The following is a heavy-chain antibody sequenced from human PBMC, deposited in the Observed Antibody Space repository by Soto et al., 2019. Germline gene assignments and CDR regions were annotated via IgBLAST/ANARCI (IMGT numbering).Heavy chain of an antibody. CDR2: INAGNGNT. J-gene: IGHJ4*02. D-gene: IGHD3-10*01. CDR1: GYTFTSYA. V-gene: IGHV1-3*01. Sequence: GASVKVSCKASGYTFTSYAMHWVRQAPGQRLEWMGWINAGNGNTKYSQKFQGRVTITRDTSASTAYMELSSLRSEDTAVYYCAVKPLPRYGSGLYYFDYWGQGTLVTVSS. CDR3: AVKPLPRYGSGLYYFDY.